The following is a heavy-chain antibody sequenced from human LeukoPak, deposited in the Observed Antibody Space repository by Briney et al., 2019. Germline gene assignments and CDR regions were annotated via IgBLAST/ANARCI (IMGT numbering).Heavy chain of an antibody. CDR1: GGIFNDYS. V-gene: IGHV1-69*04. J-gene: IGHJ4*02. CDR3: ARDRPRARYFDY. D-gene: IGHD2-15*01. CDR2: IIPILNVP. Sequence: SVKVSCKASGGIFNDYSISWVRQAPGQGLEWMGRIIPILNVPNYAQKFEGRVTITADKSTNTAYMELSSLKSEDTAVYFCARDRPRARYFDYWGQGTLATVSS.